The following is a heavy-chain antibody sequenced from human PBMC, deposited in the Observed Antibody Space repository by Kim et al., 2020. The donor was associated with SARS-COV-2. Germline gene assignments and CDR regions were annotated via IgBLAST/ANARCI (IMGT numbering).Heavy chain of an antibody. D-gene: IGHD6-6*01. V-gene: IGHV3-23*01. J-gene: IGHJ4*02. Sequence: GGSLRLSCAASGFTFSSYAMSWVRQAPGKGLEWVSAISGSGGSTYYADSVKGRFTISRDNSKNTLYLQMNSLRAEDTAVYYCAKDRYRVSGTSYYFDYWGQGTLVTVSS. CDR1: GFTFSSYA. CDR3: AKDRYRVSGTSYYFDY. CDR2: ISGSGGST.